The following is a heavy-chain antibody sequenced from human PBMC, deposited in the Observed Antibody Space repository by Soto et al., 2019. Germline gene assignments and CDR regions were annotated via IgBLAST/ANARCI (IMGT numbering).Heavy chain of an antibody. J-gene: IGHJ6*02. D-gene: IGHD2-15*01. CDR2: IWYDGSNK. V-gene: IGHV3-33*01. CDR3: ATGGYCSGGSCRHYYYYYGMDV. CDR1: GFTFSSYG. Sequence: QVPLVESGGGVVQPGRSLRLSCTASGFTFSSYGMHWVRQAPGKGLEWVAVIWYDGSNKYYADSVKGRFTISRDNCKNTLYLQMDSLGAGDTAGDNCATGGYCSGGSCRHYYYYYGMDVWGQGTTVTVSS.